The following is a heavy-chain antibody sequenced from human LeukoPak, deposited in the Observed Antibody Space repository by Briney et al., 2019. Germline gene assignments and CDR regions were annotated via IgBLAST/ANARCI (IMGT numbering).Heavy chain of an antibody. V-gene: IGHV1-8*01. CDR3: ARVRSDYPGRGFPRNARDV. CDR1: GNTFTSYD. D-gene: IGHD4/OR15-4a*01. J-gene: IGHJ6*02. Sequence: ASVKVSCKASGNTFTSYDINWVRQATEQGLEWMGWMNPTSGNVGYAQNFQGRLTMTRNTPMSPAYMELSSLTSEDTAVYFWARVRSDYPGRGFPRNARDVWGQGTTVTVSS. CDR2: MNPTSGNV.